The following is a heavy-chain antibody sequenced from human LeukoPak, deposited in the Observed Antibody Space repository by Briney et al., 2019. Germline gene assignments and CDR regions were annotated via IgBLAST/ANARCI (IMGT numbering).Heavy chain of an antibody. V-gene: IGHV1-24*01. CDR1: GYTLTELS. D-gene: IGHD3-9*01. CDR3: ARTSRLRYFDWLPKEGMDV. J-gene: IGHJ6*02. CDR2: FDPEDGET. Sequence: ASVKVSCKVSGYTLTELSMHWVRQAPGKGLEWMGGFDPEDGETIYAQKFQGRVTMTEDTSTDTAYMELSSLRSEDTAVYYCARTSRLRYFDWLPKEGMDVWGQGTTVTVSS.